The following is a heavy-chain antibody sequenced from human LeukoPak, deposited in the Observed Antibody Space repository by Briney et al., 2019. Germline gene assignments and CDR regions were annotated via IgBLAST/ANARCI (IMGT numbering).Heavy chain of an antibody. CDR1: GGSISSSSYY. CDR3: AGESYDFWSGYYRYYYYGMDV. D-gene: IGHD3-3*01. CDR2: IYYSGST. J-gene: IGHJ6*02. V-gene: IGHV4-39*01. Sequence: SETLSLTCTVSGGSISSSSYYWGWIRQPPGKGLEWIGSIYYSGSTYYNPSLKSRVTISVDTSKNQFSLKLSSVTAADTAVYYCAGESYDFWSGYYRYYYYGMDVWGQGTTVTVS.